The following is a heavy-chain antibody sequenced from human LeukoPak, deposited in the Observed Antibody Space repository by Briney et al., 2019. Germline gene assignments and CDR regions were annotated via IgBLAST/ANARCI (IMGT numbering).Heavy chain of an antibody. CDR3: ARVRVAVQALYYFDL. D-gene: IGHD2-15*01. J-gene: IGHJ4*02. CDR2: IFYTGNT. V-gene: IGHV4-59*01. Sequence: PSETLSLTCTVSRGSLSSYYWTWVRQPPGKGLEWIGHIFYTGNTNYNPSLRSRVTISLDTSKKQFSLKLTSVPAADTALYYCARVRVAVQALYYFDLWGQGTLVTVSS. CDR1: RGSLSSYY.